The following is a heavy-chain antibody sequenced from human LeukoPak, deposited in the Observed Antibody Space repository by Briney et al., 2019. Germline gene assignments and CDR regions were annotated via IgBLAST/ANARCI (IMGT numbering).Heavy chain of an antibody. Sequence: PGGSLRLSCAASGFTFSSYAMSWVRQAPGKGLEWVAGISAGGGSTYYADSVKGRFTISRDNSKNRLYLQLNSLRAEDTAVYYCAKGDPPTYYDILTGQDYWGQGTLVTVSS. CDR1: GFTFSSYA. CDR2: ISAGGGST. V-gene: IGHV3-23*01. J-gene: IGHJ4*02. CDR3: AKGDPPTYYDILTGQDY. D-gene: IGHD3-9*01.